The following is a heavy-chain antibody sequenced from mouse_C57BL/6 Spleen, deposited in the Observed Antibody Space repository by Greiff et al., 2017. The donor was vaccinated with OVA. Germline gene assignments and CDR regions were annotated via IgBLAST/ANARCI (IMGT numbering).Heavy chain of an antibody. D-gene: IGHD1-1*01. CDR1: GYTFTSYW. CDR3: AKGNYYGSYFDD. CDR2: IDPSDSYT. Sequence: QVQLQQPGAELVMPGASVKLSCKASGYTFTSYWMHWVKQRPGQGLEWIGEIDPSDSYTNYNQKFKGKATLTVDKSSSTAYMQLSSLTSEDAAVYYYAKGNYYGSYFDDWGQGTTLTVSS. J-gene: IGHJ1*01. V-gene: IGHV1-69*01.